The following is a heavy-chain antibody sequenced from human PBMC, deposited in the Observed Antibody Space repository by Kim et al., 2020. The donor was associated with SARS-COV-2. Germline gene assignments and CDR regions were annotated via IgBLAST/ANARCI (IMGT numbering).Heavy chain of an antibody. D-gene: IGHD5-18*01. Sequence: GGSLRLSCAASGFTFSSYAMHWVRQAPGKGLEWVAVISYDGSDKYYADSVKGRFTISRDNSKNTLYLQMNNLRAEDTAVYYCARDQKAYSYGSWFDPWG. J-gene: IGHJ5*02. CDR2: ISYDGSDK. CDR1: GFTFSSYA. V-gene: IGHV3-30*04. CDR3: ARDQKAYSYGSWFDP.